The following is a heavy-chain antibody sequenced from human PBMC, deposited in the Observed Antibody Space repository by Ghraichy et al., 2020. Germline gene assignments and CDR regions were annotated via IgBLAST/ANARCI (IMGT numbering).Heavy chain of an antibody. CDR3: AKAGYCSGASCYIYYYYMDV. V-gene: IGHV3-30*02. CDR1: GFTFSNFG. D-gene: IGHD2-15*01. CDR2: IRYDGSNK. Sequence: GESLNISCAASGFTFSNFGMHWVRQAPGKGLEWVAFIRYDGSNKYYADSVKSRFTISRDNSKNTLYLQMNSLRADDTAVYYCAKAGYCSGASCYIYYYYMDVWGKGTTVTVSS. J-gene: IGHJ6*03.